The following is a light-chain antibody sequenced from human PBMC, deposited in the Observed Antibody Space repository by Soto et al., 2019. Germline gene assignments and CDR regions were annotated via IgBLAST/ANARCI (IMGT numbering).Light chain of an antibody. CDR2: EVS. CDR1: SSDVGGYNY. CDR3: SSYTSSSTYV. Sequence: QSALTQPASVSGSPGQSITISCTGTSSDVGGYNYVSWYQQHPGKAPKLMIYEVSNRPSGVSNRFSGSKSGNTASLTISGLHAEDEVDYYCSSYTSSSTYVFGTGTKLTVL. V-gene: IGLV2-14*01. J-gene: IGLJ1*01.